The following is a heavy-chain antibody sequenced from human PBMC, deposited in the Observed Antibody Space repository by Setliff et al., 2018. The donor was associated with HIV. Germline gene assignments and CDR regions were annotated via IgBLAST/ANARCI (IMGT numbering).Heavy chain of an antibody. CDR3: AKTQGWHLINY. CDR2: ISYDASNT. Sequence: PGGSLRLSCVASGFTFSNFAMHWVRQAPGKGLEWVSVISYDASNTYYADSVKGRFTISRDSSKNTLYLQMDSLRTEDTAVYYCAKTQGWHLINYWGPGTLVTVSS. D-gene: IGHD6-19*01. V-gene: IGHV3-30*01. CDR1: GFTFSNFA. J-gene: IGHJ4*02.